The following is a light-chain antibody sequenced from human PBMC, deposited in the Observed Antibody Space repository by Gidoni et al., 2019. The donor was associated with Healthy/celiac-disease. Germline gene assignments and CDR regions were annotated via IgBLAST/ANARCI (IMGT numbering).Light chain of an antibody. Sequence: SSELTQAPAVSVALGQTVRLTCQGASLRRYYASQYQQKPGQAPVLVSDGKNTRPSGIPDRFSGSSSGNTASLTITGAQAEDEADYYCNSRDSSGNVFGGGTKLTVL. V-gene: IGLV3-19*01. CDR3: NSRDSSGNV. J-gene: IGLJ2*01. CDR2: GKN. CDR1: SLRRYY.